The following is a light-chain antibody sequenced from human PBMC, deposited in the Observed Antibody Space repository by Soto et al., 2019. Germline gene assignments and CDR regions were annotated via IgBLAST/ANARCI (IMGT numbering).Light chain of an antibody. Sequence: DIQMTQSPSSVSASVGDRVTSTCRASQSISNYLNWYQQKPGKAPKLLMYAASSLQSGVPSRFGGSGSGTDFTLTISSLQPEDFATYYCQQSYSTPRTFGQGTKVEIK. CDR3: QQSYSTPRT. V-gene: IGKV1-39*01. J-gene: IGKJ1*01. CDR1: QSISNY. CDR2: AAS.